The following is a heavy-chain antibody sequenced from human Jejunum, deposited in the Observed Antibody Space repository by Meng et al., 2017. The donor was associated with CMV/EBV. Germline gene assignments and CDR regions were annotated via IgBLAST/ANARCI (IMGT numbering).Heavy chain of an antibody. CDR2: INTNTGNP. D-gene: IGHD2-15*01. CDR1: GYTFTSYA. Sequence: QVMLVQSGLELKKPGASAKVSCKASGYTFTSYAMNWVRQAPGQGLEWMGWINTNTGNPTYAQGFTGRFVFSLDTSVSTAYLQISSLKAADTAVYYCARLYCSGGSCYSIDYWGQGTLVTVSS. J-gene: IGHJ4*02. V-gene: IGHV7-4-1*02. CDR3: ARLYCSGGSCYSIDY.